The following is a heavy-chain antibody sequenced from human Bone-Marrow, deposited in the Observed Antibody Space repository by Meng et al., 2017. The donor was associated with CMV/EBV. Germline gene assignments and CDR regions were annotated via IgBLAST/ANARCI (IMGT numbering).Heavy chain of an antibody. D-gene: IGHD2-15*01. CDR2: ISDDGSNK. V-gene: IGHV3-30-3*01. J-gene: IGHJ4*02. CDR1: GCTFSGYG. Sequence: CADSGCTFSGYGMHWVRQAPGKGLEWVAVISDDGSNKYYADSVKGRFTISRDNSKNSLYLQMNSLRAEDTAVYYCARSDGMWYGSPYWGQGTLVTVSS. CDR3: ARSDGMWYGSPY.